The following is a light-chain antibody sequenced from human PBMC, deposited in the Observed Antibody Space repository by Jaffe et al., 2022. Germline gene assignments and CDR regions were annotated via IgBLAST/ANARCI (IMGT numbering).Light chain of an antibody. V-gene: IGLV3-1*01. Sequence: SYELTQPPSVSVSPGQTASITCSGDKLGDKYACWYQQKPGQSPVLVIYQDSKRPSGIPERFSGSNSGNTATLTISGTQAMDEADYYCQAWDSKVVFGGGTKLTVL. CDR1: KLGDKY. J-gene: IGLJ2*01. CDR3: QAWDSKVV. CDR2: QDS.